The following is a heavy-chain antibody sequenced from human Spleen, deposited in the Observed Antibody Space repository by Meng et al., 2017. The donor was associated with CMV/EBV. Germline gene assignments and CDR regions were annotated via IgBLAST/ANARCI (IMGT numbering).Heavy chain of an antibody. Sequence: QVQLVQSGAEVKKPGASVKVSCKASGGTFSSYAISWVRQAPGQGLEWMGWINPNSGGTNYAQKFQGRVTMTRDTSISTAYMELSRLRSDDTVVYYCARDDNWFDPWGQGTLVTVSS. CDR2: INPNSGGT. V-gene: IGHV1-2*02. CDR3: ARDDNWFDP. J-gene: IGHJ5*02. CDR1: GGTFSSYA.